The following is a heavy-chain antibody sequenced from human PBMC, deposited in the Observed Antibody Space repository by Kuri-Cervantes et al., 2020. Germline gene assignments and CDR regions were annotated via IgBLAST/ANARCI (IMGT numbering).Heavy chain of an antibody. CDR2: ISSSSSYI. CDR3: AKDLNPLRWLVPGDAFDI. V-gene: IGHV3-21*04. J-gene: IGHJ3*02. Sequence: GGSLRLSCAASGFTFSSYSMNWVRQAPGKGLEWVSSISSSSSYIYYADSVKGRFTISRDNAKNSLYLQMNSLRAEDTALYYCAKDLNPLRWLVPGDAFDIWGQGTMVTVSS. CDR1: GFTFSSYS. D-gene: IGHD6-19*01.